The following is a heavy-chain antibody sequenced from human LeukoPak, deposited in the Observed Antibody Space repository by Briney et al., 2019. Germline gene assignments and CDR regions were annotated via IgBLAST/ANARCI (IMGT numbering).Heavy chain of an antibody. CDR1: GYIFTSYW. Sequence: RGASLKISCQGSGYIFTSYWIGWVRQLPGKGLEWMGIIYPGDSDTRYSPSFQGQVTISADKHISTAYLQWSSLKASDTAMYYCARRSLIFGMDVWGNGTTVTVSS. D-gene: IGHD3/OR15-3a*01. CDR3: ARRSLIFGMDV. J-gene: IGHJ6*04. CDR2: IYPGDSDT. V-gene: IGHV5-51*01.